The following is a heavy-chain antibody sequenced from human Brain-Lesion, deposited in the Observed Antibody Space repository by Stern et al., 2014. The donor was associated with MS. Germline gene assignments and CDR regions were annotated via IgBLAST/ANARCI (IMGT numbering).Heavy chain of an antibody. CDR2: ISGWGGST. D-gene: IGHD3-16*02. CDR1: GFRLSSYA. CDR3: AKGVWGSYLNAFDM. J-gene: IGHJ3*02. V-gene: IGHV3-23*01. Sequence: EVQLLQSGGGFVQPGGSLRLSCAASGFRLSSYAMSWVRQTQGQGLELVSGISGWGGSTYYADSVKGRFTISRDKSKNTLFLQMNSLRAEDTAVYYCAKGVWGSYLNAFDMWGQGTMVTVSS.